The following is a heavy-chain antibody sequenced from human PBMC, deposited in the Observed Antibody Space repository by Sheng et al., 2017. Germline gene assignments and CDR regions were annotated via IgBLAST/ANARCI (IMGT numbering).Heavy chain of an antibody. Sequence: QVQLRESGPGLLKPSETLSLTCVVSGDSINSYFWSWMRQPPGKGLEWIGYISSSGSTNYNPSLMSRVIISIDTSKERVLPEDELCDRCGHGHLYCARAGGQVHVGASDYWGQGTRGHPSPQ. D-gene: IGHD1-26*01. V-gene: IGHV4-59*01. CDR2: ISSSGST. CDR1: GDSINSYF. J-gene: IGHJ4*02. CDR3: ARAGGQVHVGASDY.